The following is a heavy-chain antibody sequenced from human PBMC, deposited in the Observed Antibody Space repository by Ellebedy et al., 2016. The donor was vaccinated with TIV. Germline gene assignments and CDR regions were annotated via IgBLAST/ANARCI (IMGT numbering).Heavy chain of an antibody. D-gene: IGHD3/OR15-3a*01. J-gene: IGHJ4*02. CDR1: GYTFTDYY. CDR3: ARSFGHSALPNFDY. V-gene: IGHV1-2*02. CDR2: INPNSGGT. Sequence: ASVKVSCKASGYTFTDYYMHWVRQAPGQGLEWMGWINPNSGGTNYAQKFQGRVTMTTDTSTSTAYMELRSLKSDDTAVYFCARSFGHSALPNFDYWGQGTAVTVSS.